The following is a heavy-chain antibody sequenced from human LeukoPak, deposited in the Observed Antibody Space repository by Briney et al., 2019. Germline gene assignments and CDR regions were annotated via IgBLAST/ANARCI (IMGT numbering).Heavy chain of an antibody. Sequence: ASVKVSCKASGYTFTSYGISWVRQAPGQGLEWMGWISAYNGNTNYAQKLQGRVTMTTDTSTSTAYMELRSLRSDDTAVYYCARDSVGVSSGWYLSNYYYMDVWGKGTTVTVSS. V-gene: IGHV1-18*01. CDR2: ISAYNGNT. CDR1: GYTFTSYG. J-gene: IGHJ6*03. D-gene: IGHD6-19*01. CDR3: ARDSVGVSSGWYLSNYYYMDV.